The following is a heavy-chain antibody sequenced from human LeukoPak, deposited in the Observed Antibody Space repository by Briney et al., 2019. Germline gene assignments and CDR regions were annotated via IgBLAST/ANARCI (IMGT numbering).Heavy chain of an antibody. D-gene: IGHD6-19*01. CDR3: ARDRYSSGWHHEYYYYYYGMDV. Sequence: GGSLRLSCEASGFTFSSYSMNWVRQAPGRGLEWVSSISSSSSYIYYADSVKGRFTISRDNAKNSLYLQMNSLRAEDTAVYYCARDRYSSGWHHEYYYYYYGMDVWGQGTTVTVSS. J-gene: IGHJ6*02. CDR1: GFTFSSYS. V-gene: IGHV3-21*01. CDR2: ISSSSSYI.